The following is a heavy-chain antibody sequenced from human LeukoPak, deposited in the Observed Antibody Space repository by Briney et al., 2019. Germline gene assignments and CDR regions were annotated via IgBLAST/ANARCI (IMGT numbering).Heavy chain of an antibody. CDR2: IIPILGIA. CDR3: AREEVVEPRHDY. J-gene: IGHJ4*02. V-gene: IGHV1-69*04. D-gene: IGHD3-22*01. CDR1: GGTFSSYA. Sequence: SVKVSCKASGGTFSSYAISWVRQAPGQGLEWMGRIIPILGIANYAQKFQGRVTITADESTSTAYMELSSLRSEDTAVYYCAREEVVEPRHDYWGQGTLVTVSS.